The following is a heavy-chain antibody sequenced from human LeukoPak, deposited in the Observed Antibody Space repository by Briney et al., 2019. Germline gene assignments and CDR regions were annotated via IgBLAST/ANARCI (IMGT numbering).Heavy chain of an antibody. CDR1: GGTFSSYA. D-gene: IGHD6-6*01. CDR3: ARDTSIAARPGWFDP. J-gene: IGHJ5*02. V-gene: IGHV1-69*04. Sequence: EASVKVSCKASGGTFSSYAISWVRQAPGQGLEWMGRIIPIFGIANYAQKFQGRVTITADKSTSTAYMELSSLRSEDTAVYYCARDTSIAARPGWFDPWGQGTLVTVSS. CDR2: IIPIFGIA.